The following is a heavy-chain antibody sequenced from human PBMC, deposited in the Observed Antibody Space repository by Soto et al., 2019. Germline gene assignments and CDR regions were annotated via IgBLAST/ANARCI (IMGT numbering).Heavy chain of an antibody. CDR3: ARVSLRYFDWLPPGAFDI. CDR1: GYTFTSYA. V-gene: IGHV1-3*01. J-gene: IGHJ3*02. Sequence: ASVKVSCKASGYTFTSYAMHWVRQAPGQRLGWMGWINAGNGNTKYSQKFQGRVTITRDTSASTAYMELSSLRSEDTAVYYCARVSLRYFDWLPPGAFDIWGQGTMVTVSS. CDR2: INAGNGNT. D-gene: IGHD3-9*01.